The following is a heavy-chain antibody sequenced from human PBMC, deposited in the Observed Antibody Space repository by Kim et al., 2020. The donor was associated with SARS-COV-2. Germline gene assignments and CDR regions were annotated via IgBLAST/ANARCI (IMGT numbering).Heavy chain of an antibody. CDR1: GYTFTSYD. CDR3: ARGTGSQSYDYVWGSYHRRYYFDY. Sequence: ASVKVSCKASGYTFTSYDINWVRQATGQGLEWMGWMNPNSGNTGYAQKFQGRVTMTRNTSISTAYMELSSLRSEDTAVYYCARGTGSQSYDYVWGSYHRRYYFDYWGQGTLVTVSS. CDR2: MNPNSGNT. D-gene: IGHD3-16*02. J-gene: IGHJ4*02. V-gene: IGHV1-8*01.